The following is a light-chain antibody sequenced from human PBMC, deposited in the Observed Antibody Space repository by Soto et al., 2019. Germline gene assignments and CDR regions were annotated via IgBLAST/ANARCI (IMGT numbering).Light chain of an antibody. CDR3: QQYYGIPRT. Sequence: DIVMTQSPDSLAVSLGERATINCKSSQSVLYSPNNKNYLAWYQQKPGQPPKLLVYWASTRESGVPDRFSGSGSETDFTLTISSLQAEDVAMYYCQQYYGIPRTFGQGTKVEIK. V-gene: IGKV4-1*01. J-gene: IGKJ1*01. CDR2: WAS. CDR1: QSVLYSPNNKNY.